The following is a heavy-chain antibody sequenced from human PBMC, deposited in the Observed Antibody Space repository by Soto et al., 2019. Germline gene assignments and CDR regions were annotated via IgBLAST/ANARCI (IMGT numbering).Heavy chain of an antibody. CDR1: GFTFSSYA. CDR2: ISGSGGST. Sequence: EVQLLESGGGLVQPGGSLRLSCAASGFTFSSYAMSWVRQAPGKGLEWVSAISGSGGSTYYADSVKGRFTISRDNCKNTLYLQMDSLRAEDTAVYYCAKVNWDYGDTRGWFDPWGQGTLVTVSS. CDR3: AKVNWDYGDTRGWFDP. J-gene: IGHJ5*02. D-gene: IGHD4-17*01. V-gene: IGHV3-23*01.